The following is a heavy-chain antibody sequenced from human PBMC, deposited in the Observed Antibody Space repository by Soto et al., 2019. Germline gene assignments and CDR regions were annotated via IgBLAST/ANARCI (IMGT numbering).Heavy chain of an antibody. Sequence: GILGHSSADSGLAGSRYLMKWVRKDQKKEREWVSYISSSSRTIYYADSVKRRFTISRDNAKNSLYLQMNSLRAEDTAVYYYARARMEEQWLFDYHYLDVWGKGTTVTVSS. CDR2: ISSSSRTI. V-gene: IGHV3-48*01. J-gene: IGHJ6*03. D-gene: IGHD6-19*01. CDR1: GLAGSRYL. CDR3: ARARMEEQWLFDYHYLDV.